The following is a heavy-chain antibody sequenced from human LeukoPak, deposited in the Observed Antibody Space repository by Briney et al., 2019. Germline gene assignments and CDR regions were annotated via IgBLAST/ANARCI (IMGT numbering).Heavy chain of an antibody. J-gene: IGHJ6*04. CDR2: IKEDGSQK. V-gene: IGHV3-7*03. D-gene: IGHD3-10*01. CDR3: ARESRRITMVRGLDMDV. Sequence: GGSLRLSCAASGFTFSSYWMHWVRRALGKGLEWVANIKEDGSQKYFVDSVKGGFTISRDNAKNSLYLQMNSLRAEDTAVYYCARESRRITMVRGLDMDVWGKGTTVTVSS. CDR1: GFTFSSYW.